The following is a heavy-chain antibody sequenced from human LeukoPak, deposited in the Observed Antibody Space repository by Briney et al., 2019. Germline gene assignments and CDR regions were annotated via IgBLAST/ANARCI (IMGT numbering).Heavy chain of an antibody. CDR3: ARMYSSSFDAFDI. CDR1: GDTFSSYA. D-gene: IGHD6-6*01. Sequence: SVKASCKASGDTFSSYAISWVRQAPGQGLEWMGGIIPIFGTANYAQKFQGRVTITTDESTSTAYMELSSLRSEDTAVYYCARMYSSSFDAFDIWGQGTMVTVSS. CDR2: IIPIFGTA. V-gene: IGHV1-69*05. J-gene: IGHJ3*02.